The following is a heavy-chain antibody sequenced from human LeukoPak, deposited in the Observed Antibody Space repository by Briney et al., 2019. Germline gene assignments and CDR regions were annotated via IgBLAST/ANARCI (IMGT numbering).Heavy chain of an antibody. CDR3: ARRSGIAVAGAFDY. CDR1: GFSVSSNF. Sequence: GGSLRLSCAASGFSVSSNFMSWVRQAPGKGLEWVSVIYSGGSTYYADSVKDRFTISRDNSKNTLYLQMNSLRAEDTAVYYCARRSGIAVAGAFDYWGQGTLVTVSS. CDR2: IYSGGST. J-gene: IGHJ4*02. D-gene: IGHD6-19*01. V-gene: IGHV3-66*04.